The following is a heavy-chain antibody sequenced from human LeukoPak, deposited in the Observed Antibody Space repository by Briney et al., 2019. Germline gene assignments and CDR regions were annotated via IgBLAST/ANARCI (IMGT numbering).Heavy chain of an antibody. J-gene: IGHJ3*02. CDR1: GYSFISYW. CDR3: ASTLREYQLPNPDAFDI. Sequence: GESLKISCKGSGYSFISYWIGWVRPMPGKGLEWMGIIYPGDSDTRYSPSFQGQVTISADKSISTAYLQWSSLKASDTAMYYCASTLREYQLPNPDAFDIWGQGTMVTVSS. D-gene: IGHD2-2*01. CDR2: IYPGDSDT. V-gene: IGHV5-51*01.